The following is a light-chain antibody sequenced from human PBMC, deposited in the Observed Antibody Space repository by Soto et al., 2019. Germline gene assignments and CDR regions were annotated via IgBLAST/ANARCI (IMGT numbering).Light chain of an antibody. V-gene: IGKV3-11*01. J-gene: IGKJ5*01. CDR2: DTS. CDR3: QQRSNWLT. CDR1: QSVSSY. Sequence: EIVLTQSPATLSLSPGERATLSCRASQSVSSYLAWYQQKPGQAPRLLIYDTSNRATGIPARFSGSGSGTYFTLTISILEPEDFAIYYCQQRSNWLTFGQGTRLEIE.